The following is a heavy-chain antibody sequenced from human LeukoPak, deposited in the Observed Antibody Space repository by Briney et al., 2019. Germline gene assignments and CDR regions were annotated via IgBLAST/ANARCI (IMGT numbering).Heavy chain of an antibody. D-gene: IGHD1-26*01. CDR1: GGSINSYY. CDR2: MYYSGST. CDR3: ASHRSNLGSCYVGDY. J-gene: IGHJ4*02. Sequence: SETLSLTCTVSGGSINSYYWIWIRQPPGKGLEWIGYMYYSGSTNYNPSLKSRVTISVDTSKNQFSLRLSSVTAADTAVYYCASHRSNLGSCYVGDYWGQGTLVTVSS. V-gene: IGHV4-59*01.